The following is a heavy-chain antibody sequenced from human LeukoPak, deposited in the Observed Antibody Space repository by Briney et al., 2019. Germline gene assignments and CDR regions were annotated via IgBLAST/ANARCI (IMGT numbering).Heavy chain of an antibody. CDR3: ARVRRRVGITMVRGVIISTNYYYYMDV. CDR1: GYSISSGYY. Sequence: SETLSLTCTVSGYSISSGYYWGWIRQPPGKGLEWIGSIYHSGSTYYNPSLKSRVTMSVDTSKTQFSLKLSSVTAADTAVYYCARVRRRVGITMVRGVIISTNYYYYMDVWGKGTTVTISS. J-gene: IGHJ6*03. CDR2: IYHSGST. V-gene: IGHV4-38-2*02. D-gene: IGHD3-10*01.